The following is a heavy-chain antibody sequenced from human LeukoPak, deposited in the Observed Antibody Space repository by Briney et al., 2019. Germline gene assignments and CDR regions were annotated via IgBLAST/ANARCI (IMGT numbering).Heavy chain of an antibody. CDR2: IYAGGST. CDR3: ASGVTNSYYFHY. D-gene: IGHD2/OR15-2a*01. J-gene: IGHJ4*02. V-gene: IGHV3-66*02. CDR1: GFTVSSNS. Sequence: GASLRLSCTASGFTVSSNSMTWVRQAPGKGLEWVSIIYAGGSTYYSDSMKGRFTISRDNSKKTLYLQMSSLRAEDTAVYYCASGVTNSYYFHYWGQGTLVTDSS.